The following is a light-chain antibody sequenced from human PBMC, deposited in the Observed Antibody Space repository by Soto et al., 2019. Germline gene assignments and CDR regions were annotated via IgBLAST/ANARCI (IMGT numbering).Light chain of an antibody. Sequence: DIQMTQSPSSVSASIGDRVIITCRASQGIGTWLGWYQQKPGEAPRLLIYATSSLQSGVPSRFSGSASGTEFTLTISSLQPEDFATYFCQQGNSFPWTFGQGTKVEIK. V-gene: IGKV1-12*01. CDR1: QGIGTW. CDR2: ATS. CDR3: QQGNSFPWT. J-gene: IGKJ1*01.